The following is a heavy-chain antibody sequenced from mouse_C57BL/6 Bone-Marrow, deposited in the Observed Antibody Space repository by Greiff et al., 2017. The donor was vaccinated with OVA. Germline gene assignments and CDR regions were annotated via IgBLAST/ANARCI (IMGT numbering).Heavy chain of an antibody. CDR2: ISNLAYSI. CDR3: ARLYYYGSSSWFAY. J-gene: IGHJ3*01. CDR1: GFTFSDYG. V-gene: IGHV5-15*01. Sequence: DVKLVESGGGLVQPGGSLKLSCAASGFTFSDYGMAWVRQAPRKGPEWVAFISNLAYSIYYADTVTGRFTISRENAKNTLYLEMSSLRSEDTAMYYCARLYYYGSSSWFAYWGQGTLVTVSA. D-gene: IGHD1-1*01.